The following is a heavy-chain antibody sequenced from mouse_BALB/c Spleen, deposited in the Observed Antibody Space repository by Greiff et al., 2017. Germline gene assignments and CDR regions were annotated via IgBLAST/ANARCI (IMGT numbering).Heavy chain of an antibody. D-gene: IGHD1-2*01. J-gene: IGHJ2*01. CDR3: AREGGYGSYFDY. CDR1: GFSLTSYG. V-gene: IGHV2-9*02. Sequence: VKLVESGPGLVAPSQSLSITCTVSGFSLTSYGVHWVRQPPGKGLEWLGVIWAGGSTNYNSALMSRLSISKDNSKSQVFLKMNSLQTDDTAMYYCAREGGYGSYFDYWGQGTTLTVSS. CDR2: IWAGGST.